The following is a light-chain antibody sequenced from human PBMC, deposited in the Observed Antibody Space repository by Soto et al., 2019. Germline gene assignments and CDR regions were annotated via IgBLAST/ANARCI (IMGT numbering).Light chain of an antibody. CDR2: DVI. CDR3: SSYTSSSSYV. V-gene: IGLV2-14*03. J-gene: IGLJ1*01. CDR1: SSDIGAFNH. Sequence: QSVLTQPASVSDSPGQSITISCIGTSSDIGAFNHVSWHQQHPGKAPKLIIYDVIIRPSGVSNRFSGSKTGNTASLIISGLQAEDEADYYCSSYTSSSSYVFGSGTKVTVL.